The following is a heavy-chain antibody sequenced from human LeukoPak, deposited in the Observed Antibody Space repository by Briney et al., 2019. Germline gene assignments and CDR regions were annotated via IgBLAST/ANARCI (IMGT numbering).Heavy chain of an antibody. CDR3: AAKGATSGGAFDI. J-gene: IGHJ3*02. D-gene: IGHD1-26*01. Sequence: PSETLSLTCTVSGGSVSSGSYYWGWIRQPPGKGLEWIGYIYYSGSTNYNPSLKSRVTISVDTSKNQFSLKLSSVTAADTAVYYCAAKGATSGGAFDIWGQGTMVTVSS. V-gene: IGHV4-61*01. CDR2: IYYSGST. CDR1: GGSVSSGSYY.